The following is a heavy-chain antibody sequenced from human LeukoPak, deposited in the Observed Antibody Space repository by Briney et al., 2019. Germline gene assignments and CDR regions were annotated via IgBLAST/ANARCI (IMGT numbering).Heavy chain of an antibody. CDR3: ARGSRCSSTSCPLEEIDY. V-gene: IGHV3-48*04. J-gene: IGHJ4*02. Sequence: GGSLTLSCAAYGFTFSSYSMNWVRQAPGKGLEWVSYISSSSSTIYYADSVKGRVTISRDNAKNSLYLQMNSLRAEDTAVYYCARGSRCSSTSCPLEEIDYWGQGTLVTVSS. D-gene: IGHD2-2*01. CDR1: GFTFSSYS. CDR2: ISSSSSTI.